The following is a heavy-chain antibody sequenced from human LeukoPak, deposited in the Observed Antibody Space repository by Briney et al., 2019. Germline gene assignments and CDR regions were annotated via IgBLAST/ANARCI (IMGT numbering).Heavy chain of an antibody. D-gene: IGHD4-17*01. CDR1: GFTFSSYA. CDR3: ARDLRYGDPCYYYGMDV. V-gene: IGHV3-30-3*01. CDR2: ISYDGSNK. J-gene: IGHJ6*02. Sequence: GGSLRLSCAASGFTFSSYAMHWVRQAPGKGLEWVAVISYDGSNKYYADSVKGRFTISRDNSKNTLYLQMNSLRAEDTAVYYCARDLRYGDPCYYYGMDVWGQGTTVTVSS.